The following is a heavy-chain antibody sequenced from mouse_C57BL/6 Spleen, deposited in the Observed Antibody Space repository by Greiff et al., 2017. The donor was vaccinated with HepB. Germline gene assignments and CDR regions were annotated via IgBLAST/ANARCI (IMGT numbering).Heavy chain of an antibody. CDR1: GYTFSDYW. V-gene: IGHV1-64*01. CDR3: ASVGAAMDY. J-gene: IGHJ4*01. CDR2: INPNSGST. Sequence: QVQLKQPGAELVKPGASVKLSCKASGYTFSDYWMHWVKQMPEQGLEWIAMINPNSGSTYYNEKFKSKATLTVDKSSSTAYMHLSSLTSEDSAGYYCASVGAAMDYWGQGTSVTVSS.